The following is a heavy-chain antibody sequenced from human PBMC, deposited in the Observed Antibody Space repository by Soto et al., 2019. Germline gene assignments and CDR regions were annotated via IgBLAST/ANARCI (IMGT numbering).Heavy chain of an antibody. D-gene: IGHD3-9*01. Sequence: QVHLVESGGGVVQPGRSLRLSCAASGFIFSSYGMHWVRQAPGKGLEWVAVISYDGGDKYFTDSVKGRFTISRDNYKNTLDKQMDRLRAEHTAVYYCSKKRVWYDIMKGQYEIGYQGMDVWGQGTTVTVSS. CDR2: ISYDGGDK. CDR3: SKKRVWYDIMKGQYEIGYQGMDV. CDR1: GFIFSSYG. V-gene: IGHV3-30*18. J-gene: IGHJ6*02.